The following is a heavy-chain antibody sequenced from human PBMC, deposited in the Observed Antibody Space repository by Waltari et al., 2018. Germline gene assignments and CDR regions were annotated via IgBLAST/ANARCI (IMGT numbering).Heavy chain of an antibody. Sequence: EVQLVESGGVCIQPWGSVRRSCAPPGFTVSHNYMSWVRQAPGKGLEWVSLIYSGGSTYYADSVKGRFTISRDNSRNTLYLQMNSLRAEDTAVYYCASFTTKTHWGQGTLVTVSS. J-gene: IGHJ4*02. CDR2: IYSGGST. D-gene: IGHD1-1*01. CDR1: GFTVSHNY. V-gene: IGHV3-53*01. CDR3: ASFTTKTH.